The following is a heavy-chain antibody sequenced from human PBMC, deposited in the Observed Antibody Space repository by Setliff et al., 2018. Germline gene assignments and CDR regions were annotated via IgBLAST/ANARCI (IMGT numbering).Heavy chain of an antibody. J-gene: IGHJ4*02. V-gene: IGHV4-59*11. CDR3: AKNYNFWRAYIDY. CDR1: GGSISSHY. D-gene: IGHD3-3*01. CDR2: IHYSGSI. Sequence: SETLSLTCTVSGGSISSHYWSWIRQPPGKGLEWIGYIHYSGSINYNPSLKSRVTISVDTSKNQFSLKMTSMTAADTAVYYCAKNYNFWRAYIDYWGQGTLVTVS.